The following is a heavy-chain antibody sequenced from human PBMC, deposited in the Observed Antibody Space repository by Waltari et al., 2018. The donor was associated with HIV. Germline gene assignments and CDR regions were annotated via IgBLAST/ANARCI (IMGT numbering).Heavy chain of an antibody. V-gene: IGHV3-48*01. Sequence: EVQLVESGGGWVQPGGALRLSCAASGFTFRNYTMNWVRQDPGKGLEWVSYISRSSSSIFYADSVKGRFTISRDNAKNSLYLQMNSLRVEDTAVYYCARDINGGWGYWGQGTLVTVAS. D-gene: IGHD7-27*01. CDR2: ISRSSSSI. CDR1: GFTFRNYT. J-gene: IGHJ4*02. CDR3: ARDINGGWGY.